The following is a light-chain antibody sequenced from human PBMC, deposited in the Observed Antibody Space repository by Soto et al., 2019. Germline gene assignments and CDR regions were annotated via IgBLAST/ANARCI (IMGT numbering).Light chain of an antibody. V-gene: IGKV1-5*03. J-gene: IGKJ4*01. CDR3: QHYDTYPLT. Sequence: DIQMTQSPSTLSASVGDRVTITCRASQSVSRWLAWYKKRPGKAPKLLIYKASSLESGVPSRFSGSGSGTEFTLTISSLQPDDFATYYCQHYDTYPLTFGGGTKVEIK. CDR1: QSVSRW. CDR2: KAS.